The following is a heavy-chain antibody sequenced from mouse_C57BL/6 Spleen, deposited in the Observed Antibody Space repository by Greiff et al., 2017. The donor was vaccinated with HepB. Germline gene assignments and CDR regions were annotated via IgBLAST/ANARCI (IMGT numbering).Heavy chain of an antibody. V-gene: IGHV7-1*01. CDR1: GFTFSDFY. CDR2: SRNKANDYTT. Sequence: EVMLVESGGGLVQSGRSLRLSCATSGFTFSDFYMEWVRQAPGKGLEWIAASRNKANDYTTEYSASVKGRFIVSRDTSQSILYLQMNALRAEDTAIYYCARDAPTGGFDYWGQGTTLTVSS. D-gene: IGHD4-1*02. J-gene: IGHJ2*01. CDR3: ARDAPTGGFDY.